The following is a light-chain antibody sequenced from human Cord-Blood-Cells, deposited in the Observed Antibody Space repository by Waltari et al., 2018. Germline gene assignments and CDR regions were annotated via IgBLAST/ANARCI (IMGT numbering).Light chain of an antibody. CDR1: QDISNY. V-gene: IGKV1-33*01. J-gene: IGKJ4*01. CDR3: QQYDNLPLT. Sequence: DIQMTQSPSSLSASVGDRVTITCQASQDISNYLNWYQQKPGKAPKLLIYDASNLEPGVPSRFSGSGSGTEFTFTISSLQPEDIATYYCQQYDNLPLTFGGGTKVEIK. CDR2: DAS.